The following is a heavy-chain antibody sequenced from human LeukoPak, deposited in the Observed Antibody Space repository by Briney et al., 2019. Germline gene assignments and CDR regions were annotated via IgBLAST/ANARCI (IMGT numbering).Heavy chain of an antibody. J-gene: IGHJ5*02. CDR2: ISGSDTST. Sequence: GGSLRLSCAASGFTLSNYAMSWVRQAPGKGLEWVSAISGSDTSTYYADSVKGRFTISRDNSKNTLYLQMYSLRAEDTALYYCAKGPLGYAGAGTSWFDPWGQGTLVTVSS. CDR1: GFTLSNYA. CDR3: AKGPLGYAGAGTSWFDP. D-gene: IGHD6-13*01. V-gene: IGHV3-23*01.